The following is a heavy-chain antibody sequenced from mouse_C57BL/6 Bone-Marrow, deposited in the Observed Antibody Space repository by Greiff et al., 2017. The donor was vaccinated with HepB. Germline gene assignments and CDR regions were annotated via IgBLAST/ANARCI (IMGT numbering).Heavy chain of an antibody. CDR2: INPNNGGT. CDR3: ARLWQGLDFDY. D-gene: IGHD1-1*02. Sequence: EVQLQQSGPELVKPGASVKIPCKASGYTFTDYNMDWVKQSHGKSLEWIGDINPNNGGTIYNQKFKGKATLTVDKSSSTAYMELRSLTSEDTAVYYCARLWQGLDFDYWGQGTTLTVSS. CDR1: GYTFTDYN. J-gene: IGHJ2*01. V-gene: IGHV1-18*01.